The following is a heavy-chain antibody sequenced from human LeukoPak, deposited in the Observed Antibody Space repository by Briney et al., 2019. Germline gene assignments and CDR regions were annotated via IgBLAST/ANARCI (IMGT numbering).Heavy chain of an antibody. CDR1: GFTFSSYA. D-gene: IGHD1-1*01. Sequence: GGSLRLSCADSGFTFSSYAMTWVRQAPGKGLEWVSTISGTSGTTYYADSVEGRFTISRDNAKNTLYLQMNSLRDEDTTVYYCARAKSGTTELLDYWGQGTLVTVSS. J-gene: IGHJ4*02. V-gene: IGHV3-23*01. CDR3: ARAKSGTTELLDY. CDR2: ISGTSGTT.